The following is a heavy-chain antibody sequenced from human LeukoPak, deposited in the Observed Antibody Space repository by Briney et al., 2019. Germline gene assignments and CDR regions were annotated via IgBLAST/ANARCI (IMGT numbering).Heavy chain of an antibody. D-gene: IGHD6-13*01. CDR1: VFTVSSNY. J-gene: IGHJ4*02. CDR3: ARATYSSSWYEVLGFGY. Sequence: AGSLRLSCPASVFTVSSNYMSWVRQAPGKGLEWVSVIYSGGSTYYADSVKGRFTISRDNSKNTLYLQMTSLRAEDTAVYYCARATYSSSWYEVLGFGYWGQGTLVTVSS. CDR2: IYSGGST. V-gene: IGHV3-53*01.